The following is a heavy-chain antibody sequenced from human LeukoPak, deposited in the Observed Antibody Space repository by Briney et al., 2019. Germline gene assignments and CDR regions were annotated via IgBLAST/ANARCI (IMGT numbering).Heavy chain of an antibody. D-gene: IGHD2-2*01. J-gene: IGHJ4*02. CDR3: ARGGVPAAHDY. CDR1: GFTFSNYW. CDR2: INNDDSST. Sequence: GGSLSLSCTASGFTFSNYWMHWVRPAPGKGLVWVSHINNDDSSTSYPDSVKGRFTISRDNAKNTLYLHMNSLRAEDTAVYYCARGGVPAAHDYWGQGRLVTVSS. V-gene: IGHV3-74*01.